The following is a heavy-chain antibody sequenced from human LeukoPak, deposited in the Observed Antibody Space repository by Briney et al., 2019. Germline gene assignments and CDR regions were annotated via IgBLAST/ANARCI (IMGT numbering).Heavy chain of an antibody. J-gene: IGHJ4*02. CDR3: AKDPRTKPTGTFDY. CDR2: ISGSGAST. CDR1: GFAFSTNA. D-gene: IGHD1-1*01. Sequence: GGSLRLSCLTSGFAFSTNAMSWVRQAPGKGLEWISGISGSGASTYYADSVTGRFTISRDNSRNTLYLQMNSLRGDDTAVYYCAKDPRTKPTGTFDYWGQGTLVTVSS. V-gene: IGHV3-23*01.